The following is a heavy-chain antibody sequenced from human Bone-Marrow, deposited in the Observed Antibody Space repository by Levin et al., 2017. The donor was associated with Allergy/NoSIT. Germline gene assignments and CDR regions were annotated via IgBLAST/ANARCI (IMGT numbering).Heavy chain of an antibody. CDR1: GFTFSSYA. Sequence: GGSLRLSCAASGFTFSSYAMSWVRQAPGKGLEWVSAISGSGGSTYYADSVKGRFTISRDNSKNTLYLQMNSLRAEDTAVYYCAKAHIVVVPAAMHAPNSEFDYWGQGTLVTVSS. D-gene: IGHD2-2*01. CDR2: ISGSGGST. V-gene: IGHV3-23*01. J-gene: IGHJ4*02. CDR3: AKAHIVVVPAAMHAPNSEFDY.